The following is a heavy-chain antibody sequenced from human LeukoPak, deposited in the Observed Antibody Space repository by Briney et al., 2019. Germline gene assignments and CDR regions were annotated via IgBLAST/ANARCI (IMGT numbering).Heavy chain of an antibody. D-gene: IGHD2-15*01. CDR1: GYSFTSYW. CDR2: IYPGDSDT. Sequence: GESLKISCKGSGYSFTSYWIGWVRQMPGKGLEWMGIIYPGDSDTRYSPSFQGQVTISADKSISTAYLQWSSLKASDTAMYYCATAPILDCSGGGCPDAFDIWGQGTMVTVSS. V-gene: IGHV5-51*01. CDR3: ATAPILDCSGGGCPDAFDI. J-gene: IGHJ3*02.